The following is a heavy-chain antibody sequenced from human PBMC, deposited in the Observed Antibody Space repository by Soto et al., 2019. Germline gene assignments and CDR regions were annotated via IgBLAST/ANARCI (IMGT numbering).Heavy chain of an antibody. CDR2: TSHDGVT. CDR3: TGPLYFYDNSGSDY. D-gene: IGHD3-22*01. CDR1: SGSIVNVYW. J-gene: IGHJ4*02. Sequence: SETLSLTCAVSSGSIVNVYWWSWVRQSPGKGLEWIGETSHDGVTNYNPSLEGRVTISMDKSKNQFYLDLNSVTAADTAVYYCTGPLYFYDNSGSDYWGQGTLVTVSS. V-gene: IGHV4-4*02.